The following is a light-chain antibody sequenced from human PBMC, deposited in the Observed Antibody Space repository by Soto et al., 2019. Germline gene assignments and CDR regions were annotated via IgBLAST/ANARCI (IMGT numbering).Light chain of an antibody. CDR2: GAS. CDR1: QSVTSN. Sequence: EIVMTQSPATLSVSPGERTTLSCRASQSVTSNLAWYQQKPGQAPRLLIYGASTRATGIPARFSGSGSGTDFTLTISSLQSEDFALSYCQQYNNWPQTVGQGTKVDSK. V-gene: IGKV3-15*01. CDR3: QQYNNWPQT. J-gene: IGKJ2*01.